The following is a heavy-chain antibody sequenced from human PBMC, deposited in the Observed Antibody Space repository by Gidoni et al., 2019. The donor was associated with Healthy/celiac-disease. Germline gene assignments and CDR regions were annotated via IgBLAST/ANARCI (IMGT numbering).Heavy chain of an antibody. J-gene: IGHJ4*02. CDR1: GSSVTSYA. Sequence: AQLLESGAGLVQPRGSPSLSCAASGSSVTSYAMRCVRQARGKGLEWVSAISGGSDSTYYTDSGKGRFTISRDNSKNTLCLQMSSLRAEDTAVYYCAKGVTEYSSGWPKDYWGQGTLVTVSS. D-gene: IGHD6-19*01. CDR3: AKGVTEYSSGWPKDY. CDR2: ISGGSDST. V-gene: IGHV3-23*01.